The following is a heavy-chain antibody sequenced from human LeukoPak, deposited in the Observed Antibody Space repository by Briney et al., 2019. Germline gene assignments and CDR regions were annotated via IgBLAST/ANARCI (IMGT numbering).Heavy chain of an antibody. V-gene: IGHV3-30*18. CDR2: ISYDGSNK. Sequence: GGSLRLSCAASGSTFSSYGMHWVRQAPGKGLEWVAVISYDGSNKYYADSVKGRFTISRDNSKNTLYLQMNSLRAEDTAVYYCANGYSYGQYYFDYWGQGTLVTVSS. CDR1: GSTFSSYG. CDR3: ANGYSYGQYYFDY. J-gene: IGHJ4*02. D-gene: IGHD5-18*01.